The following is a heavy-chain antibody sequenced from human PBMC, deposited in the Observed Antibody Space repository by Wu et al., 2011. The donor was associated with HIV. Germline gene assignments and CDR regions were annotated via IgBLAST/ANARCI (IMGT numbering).Heavy chain of an antibody. CDR2: IIPIFGSA. Sequence: QVQLVQSGAEVKKPGSSVKVSCKASGGTFSSYAINWVRQAPGQGLEWMGRIIPIFGSANYAQKFQGRVTITADESRATVHMELSSLRSDDTAVYYCARSGEAAAHYYYYLNIWGEGTTVTVSS. J-gene: IGHJ6*03. CDR1: GGTFSSYA. CDR3: ARSGEAAAHYYYYLNI. V-gene: IGHV1-69*18. D-gene: IGHD2-21*01.